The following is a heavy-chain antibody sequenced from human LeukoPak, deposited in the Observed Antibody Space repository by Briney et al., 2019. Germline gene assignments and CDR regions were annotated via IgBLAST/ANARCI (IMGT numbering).Heavy chain of an antibody. Sequence: GGSLRLSCGPSGFTFSSYAMHWVRQAPGKGLEYVSAISSNGGSTYYANSVKGRFTISRDNSKNTLYLQMGSLRAEDMAVYYCARGPLAAAGPYYFDYWGQGTLVTVSS. CDR2: ISSNGGST. V-gene: IGHV3-64*01. CDR1: GFTFSSYA. J-gene: IGHJ4*02. D-gene: IGHD6-13*01. CDR3: ARGPLAAAGPYYFDY.